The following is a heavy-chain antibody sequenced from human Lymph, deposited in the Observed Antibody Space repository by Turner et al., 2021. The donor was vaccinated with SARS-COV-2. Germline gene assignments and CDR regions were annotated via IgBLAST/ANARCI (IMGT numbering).Heavy chain of an antibody. Sequence: EVHLLESGGGLVQPGGSLRLSCAASGFTFSSYAMSWVRQARGKGLEWVSSISVRGSSAYYADSVKGRFTISRDNSKNTLYLQMNSLRAEDTAVYYCAKRKYQLLAGDFDYWGQGTLVTVSS. CDR3: AKRKYQLLAGDFDY. J-gene: IGHJ4*02. D-gene: IGHD2-2*01. CDR1: GFTFSSYA. V-gene: IGHV3-23*01. CDR2: ISVRGSSA.